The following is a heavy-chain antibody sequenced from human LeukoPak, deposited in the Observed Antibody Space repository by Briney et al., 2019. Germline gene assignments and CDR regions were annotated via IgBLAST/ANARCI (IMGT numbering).Heavy chain of an antibody. V-gene: IGHV4-59*01. J-gene: IGHJ4*02. Sequence: PSETLSLTCDFSGDSLSGYYWSWIRQPPGKGLEWIGYIYYSGGTNYNPSLKSRVTMSKDTSKNQFSLKLSSVTAADTAVYYCARHSTSWSSFDSWGQGTLVTVSS. CDR2: IYYSGGT. D-gene: IGHD6-13*01. CDR3: ARHSTSWSSFDS. CDR1: GDSLSGYY.